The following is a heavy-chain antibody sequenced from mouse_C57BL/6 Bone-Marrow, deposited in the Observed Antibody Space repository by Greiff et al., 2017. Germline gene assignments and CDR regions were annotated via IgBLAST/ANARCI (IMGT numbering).Heavy chain of an antibody. D-gene: IGHD2-4*01. CDR2: ISSGSSTI. J-gene: IGHJ3*01. Sequence: EVKLVESGGGLVKPGGSLKLSCAASGFTFSDYGMHWVRHAPEKGLEWVAYISSGSSTIYYADTVKGRFTISRDNAKNTLFLQMTSLRSEDTAMYYCAKNDYDKMAWFAYWGQGTLVTVSA. CDR3: AKNDYDKMAWFAY. V-gene: IGHV5-17*01. CDR1: GFTFSDYG.